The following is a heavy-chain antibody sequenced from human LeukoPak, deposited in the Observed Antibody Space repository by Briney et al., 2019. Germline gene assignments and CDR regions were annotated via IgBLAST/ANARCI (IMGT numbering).Heavy chain of an antibody. D-gene: IGHD2-15*01. Sequence: GGSLRLSCAASGFTFSSSGMHWVRQAPGKGLEWVAVILYNGSNKYYADSVKGRFTISRDNSKNTLYLQMNSLRVEDTAVYYCAKAGGYCSGGSCYRGYSWFDPWGQGTLVTVSS. V-gene: IGHV3-33*06. CDR1: GFTFSSSG. CDR2: ILYNGSNK. J-gene: IGHJ5*02. CDR3: AKAGGYCSGGSCYRGYSWFDP.